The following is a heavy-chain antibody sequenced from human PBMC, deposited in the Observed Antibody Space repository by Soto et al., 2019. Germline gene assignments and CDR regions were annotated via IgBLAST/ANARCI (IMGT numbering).Heavy chain of an antibody. J-gene: IGHJ3*02. V-gene: IGHV5-51*01. CDR3: ATTREGQLAAFDI. D-gene: IGHD6-6*01. CDR2: IYPGDSDT. Sequence: GESLKISWKGSGYSFTSYWIGWVRQMPGKGLEWMGIIYPGDSDTRYSPSFQGQVTISADKSISTAYLQWSSLKASDTAIYYCATTREGQLAAFDIWGQGTMVTVSS. CDR1: GYSFTSYW.